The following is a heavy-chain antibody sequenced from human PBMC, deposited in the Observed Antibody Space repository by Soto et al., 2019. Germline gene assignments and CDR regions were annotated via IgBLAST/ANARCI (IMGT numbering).Heavy chain of an antibody. CDR2: FDPEDGET. D-gene: IGHD1-26*01. CDR1: GYSLLALS. CDR3: ATAGIVVTSQHHLGY. J-gene: IGHJ4*01. Sequence: ASVKVSCKVSGYSLLALSMHWVRQAPGKGLEWMGRFDPEDGETIYAQKFQGRITMTEDTSTDTAHMELTSLRSEDMAVYYCATAGIVVTSQHHLGYWGHGVLVTVSS. V-gene: IGHV1-24*01.